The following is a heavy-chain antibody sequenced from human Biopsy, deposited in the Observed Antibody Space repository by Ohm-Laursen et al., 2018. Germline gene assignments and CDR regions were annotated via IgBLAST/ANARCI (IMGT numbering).Heavy chain of an antibody. D-gene: IGHD1-26*01. CDR1: GGSSSNSG. J-gene: IGHJ5*02. Sequence: SVKVSCKASGGSSSNSGITWVRQAPGQGLEWMGRSIPMLGIANYAQKFQDRLTITSDKFTRTAYMELSSLRSEDTAVYFCARGEGSSWFDPWGHGTLVTVSS. CDR3: ARGEGSSWFDP. CDR2: SIPMLGIA. V-gene: IGHV1-69*04.